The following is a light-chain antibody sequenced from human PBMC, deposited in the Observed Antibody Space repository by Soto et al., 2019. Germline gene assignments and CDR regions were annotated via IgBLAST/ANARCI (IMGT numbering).Light chain of an antibody. CDR2: KAS. CDR1: QNINQW. Sequence: DIQLTQSPSTLSASVGDRVTVTCRASQNINQWVAWYQQKVGKAPKLLIYKASTLESGVPSRFSGSGSGRDFALPISCLLLDDFATYYCQHYYDYPWTFGQGNKV. CDR3: QHYYDYPWT. J-gene: IGKJ1*01. V-gene: IGKV1-5*03.